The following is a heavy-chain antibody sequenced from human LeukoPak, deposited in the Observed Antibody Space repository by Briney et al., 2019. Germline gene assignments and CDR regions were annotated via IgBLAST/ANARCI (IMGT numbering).Heavy chain of an antibody. CDR1: GFTFSSYA. D-gene: IGHD1-26*01. Sequence: GGSLRLSCAASGFTFSSYAMSWVRQAPGKGLEWVSAISGSGGSTYYADSVKGRFTISRDNANNSLSLQMNSLRVEDTAVYYCARDRSYYGDAFDVWGQGTKVTVSS. J-gene: IGHJ3*01. V-gene: IGHV3-23*01. CDR3: ARDRSYYGDAFDV. CDR2: ISGSGGST.